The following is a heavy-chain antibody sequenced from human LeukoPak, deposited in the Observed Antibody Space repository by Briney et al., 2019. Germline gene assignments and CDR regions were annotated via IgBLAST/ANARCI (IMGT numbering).Heavy chain of an antibody. J-gene: IGHJ5*02. CDR2: IRSKAYGGTT. CDR3: TRFSGYSSSWDENNWFDP. CDR1: GFTFGDYA. V-gene: IGHV3-49*03. Sequence: GGSLRLSCTASGFTFGDYAMSWFRQAPGKGLEWVGFIRSKAYGGTTEYAASVKGRFTISRDDSKSIAYLQMNSLKTEDTAVYYCTRFSGYSSSWDENNWFDPWGQGTLVTVSS. D-gene: IGHD6-13*01.